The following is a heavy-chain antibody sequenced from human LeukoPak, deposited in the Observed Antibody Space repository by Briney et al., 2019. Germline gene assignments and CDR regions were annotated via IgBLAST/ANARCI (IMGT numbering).Heavy chain of an antibody. CDR1: GFTFSSYS. Sequence: GGSLRLSCAANGFTFSSYSMNWVRQAPGKGLEWVSSISSSSSYIYYADSVKGRFTISRDNAKNSLYLQMNSLRAEDTAVYYCARVGAMVRGVIGYYYYGMDVWGQGTTVTVSS. J-gene: IGHJ6*02. CDR2: ISSSSSYI. D-gene: IGHD3-10*01. V-gene: IGHV3-21*01. CDR3: ARVGAMVRGVIGYYYYGMDV.